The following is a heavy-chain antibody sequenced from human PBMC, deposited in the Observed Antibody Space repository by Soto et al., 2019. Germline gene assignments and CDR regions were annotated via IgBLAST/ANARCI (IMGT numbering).Heavy chain of an antibody. CDR3: ARPEGYGSGSYYFDA. V-gene: IGHV1-46*01. J-gene: IGHJ4*02. CDR1: GYPFTTYH. Sequence: DSVKVSCKASGYPFTTYHLHWVQQAPGQGLEWMGIVYVTGTGTRSAQKFQGRLTMTRDRSTSTVYMELSSLRSEDRAVYYCARPEGYGSGSYYFDAWGQVTLVTVCS. CDR2: VYVTGTGT. D-gene: IGHD3-10*01.